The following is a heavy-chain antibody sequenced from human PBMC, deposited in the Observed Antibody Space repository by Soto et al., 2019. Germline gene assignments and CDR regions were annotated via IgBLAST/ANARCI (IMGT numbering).Heavy chain of an antibody. CDR3: ARSITGTVSYYYGMDV. J-gene: IGHJ6*02. Sequence: QVQLVQSGAEVKKPGSSVKVSCKASGGTFSSYAISWVRQAPGQGLEWMGGIIPIFGTANYAQKFQGRVTITAYDTTXXAYMELSSLRSEDTAVYYCARSITGTVSYYYGMDVWGQGTTVTVSS. CDR2: IIPIFGTA. CDR1: GGTFSSYA. V-gene: IGHV1-69*12. D-gene: IGHD1-20*01.